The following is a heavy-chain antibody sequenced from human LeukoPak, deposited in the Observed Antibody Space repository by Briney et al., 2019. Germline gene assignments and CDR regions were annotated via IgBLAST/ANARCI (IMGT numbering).Heavy chain of an antibody. J-gene: IGHJ4*02. Sequence: ASVKVSCKASGYTFTGYYMHWVRQAPGQGLEGMGWINPNSGGTNYAQKFQGRVTMTRDTSISTAYMELSRLRSDDTAVYYCARFPTIAAADDYWGQGTLVTVSS. V-gene: IGHV1-2*02. CDR1: GYTFTGYY. CDR2: INPNSGGT. CDR3: ARFPTIAAADDY. D-gene: IGHD6-13*01.